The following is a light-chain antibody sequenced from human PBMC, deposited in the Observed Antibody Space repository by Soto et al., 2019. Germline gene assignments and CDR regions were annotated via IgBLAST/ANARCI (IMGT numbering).Light chain of an antibody. CDR1: QSVSSSY. Sequence: ESVLTQSPGTLSMSPGERATRSCRASQSVSSSYSAWYQQKPGQAPRLLIYGASRRATGIPDRFSGSGSGTDFTLTISRLEPEDFAVYYCQQYGSSPFTFGPGTEVDIK. CDR2: GAS. J-gene: IGKJ3*01. CDR3: QQYGSSPFT. V-gene: IGKV3-20*01.